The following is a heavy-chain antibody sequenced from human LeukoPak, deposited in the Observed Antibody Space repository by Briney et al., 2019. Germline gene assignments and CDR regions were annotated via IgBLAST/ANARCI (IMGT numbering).Heavy chain of an antibody. V-gene: IGHV3-23*01. Sequence: PGGSLRLSCAASGFTFSSYAMSWVRQAPGKGLEWVSAISGSGGSTYYADSVKGRFTISRDNSKNTPYLQMNSLRAEDTAVYYCAKERVYYYDSSGYLTPSGEYFDYWGQGTLVTVSS. CDR1: GFTFSSYA. CDR2: ISGSGGST. J-gene: IGHJ4*02. CDR3: AKERVYYYDSSGYLTPSGEYFDY. D-gene: IGHD3-22*01.